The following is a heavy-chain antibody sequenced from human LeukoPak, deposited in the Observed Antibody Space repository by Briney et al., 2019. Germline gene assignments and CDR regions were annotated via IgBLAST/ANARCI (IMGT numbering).Heavy chain of an antibody. CDR1: GYSFTSYW. J-gene: IGHJ4*02. CDR3: ARSNLPDYYDSSGYPDY. V-gene: IGHV5-51*01. D-gene: IGHD3-22*01. Sequence: GESLKISCKGSGYSFTSYWIGWVRQMPGKGLEWMGIIYPGDSDTRYSPSFQGQVTTSADKSISTAYLQWSSLKASDTAMYYCARSNLPDYYDSSGYPDYWGQGTLVTVSS. CDR2: IYPGDSDT.